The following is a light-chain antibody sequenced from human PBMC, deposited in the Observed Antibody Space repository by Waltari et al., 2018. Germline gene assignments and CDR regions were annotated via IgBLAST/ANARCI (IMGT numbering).Light chain of an antibody. CDR2: RAS. V-gene: IGKV1-5*03. J-gene: IGKJ1*01. Sequence: DIQMTQSPSTLSASVGDRVPIPCRASQRSTNWLAWYQQKPGKAPKLLIYRASNLESGVPSMFSGSGSGTEFTLSISSLQPDDFATYYCQQYDNYWTFGQGTKVEIK. CDR3: QQYDNYWT. CDR1: QRSTNW.